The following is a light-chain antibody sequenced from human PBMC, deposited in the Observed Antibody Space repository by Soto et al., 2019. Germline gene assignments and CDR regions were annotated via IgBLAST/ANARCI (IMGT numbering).Light chain of an antibody. CDR1: QSVNSNY. J-gene: IGKJ5*01. Sequence: EIVMTQSPATLSVSPGERATLSCRASQSVNSNYLAWYQQKPGQAPRLLIYDASNRATGIPARFSGSGSGTDFTLTISSLEPEDFAVYYCQQRSNWPPITFGQGTRLEIK. CDR3: QQRSNWPPIT. V-gene: IGKV3-11*01. CDR2: DAS.